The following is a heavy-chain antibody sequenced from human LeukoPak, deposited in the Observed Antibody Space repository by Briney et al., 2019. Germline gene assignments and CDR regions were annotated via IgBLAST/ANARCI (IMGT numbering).Heavy chain of an antibody. CDR3: ARDRGRYFDWLSPLNWFDP. J-gene: IGHJ5*02. CDR2: MNPNSGNT. V-gene: IGHV1-18*04. D-gene: IGHD3-9*01. Sequence: ASVKVSCKASGYTFSGYYLHWVRQAPGQGLEWMGWMNPNSGNTGYAQRLQGRVTMTTDTSTSTAYMELRSLRSDDTAVYYCARDRGRYFDWLSPLNWFDPWGQGTLVTVSS. CDR1: GYTFSGYY.